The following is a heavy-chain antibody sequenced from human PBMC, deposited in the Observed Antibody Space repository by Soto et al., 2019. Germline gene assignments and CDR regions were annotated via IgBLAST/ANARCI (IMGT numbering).Heavy chain of an antibody. V-gene: IGHV1-46*01. Sequence: ASVKVSCKASGYTFTSYYMHWVRQAPGQGLEWMGMIIPIFGTANYAQKFQGRVTITTDASTSTAYMELSSLRSEDTAVYYCARGAATLDMDVWGQGTTVTVSS. D-gene: IGHD3-3*01. CDR2: IIPIFGTA. J-gene: IGHJ6*02. CDR1: GYTFTSYY. CDR3: ARGAATLDMDV.